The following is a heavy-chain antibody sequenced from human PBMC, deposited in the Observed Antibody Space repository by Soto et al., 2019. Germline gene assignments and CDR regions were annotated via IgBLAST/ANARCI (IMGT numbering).Heavy chain of an antibody. Sequence: EVQLVESGGGLVQPGGSLSLSCAASGFTFSSYWMSWVRQAPGKGLEWVAHIKQDGSEKYYVDSVKGRFTISRDNAKNSSSLQMNSLMAEDPAAYYCATEGGSGFREENWFDSWGQGSLVTVSP. CDR2: IKQDGSEK. CDR1: GFTFSSYW. D-gene: IGHD3-10*01. J-gene: IGHJ5*01. V-gene: IGHV3-7*04. CDR3: ATEGGSGFREENWFDS.